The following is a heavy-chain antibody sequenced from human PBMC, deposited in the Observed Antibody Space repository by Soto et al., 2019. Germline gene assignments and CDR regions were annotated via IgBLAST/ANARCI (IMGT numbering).Heavy chain of an antibody. J-gene: IGHJ4*02. CDR3: VPGASNFDY. CDR1: GFSFSNYA. D-gene: IGHD3-10*01. Sequence: EVQLSESGGGLVQPGGSLRLSCAASGFSFSNYAMTWVRQAPGKGLEWVSTISGTGISTNYADSVKGRFTISRDNSKNTRYLQMSSLRAEDTAVYYCVPGASNFDYWGQGTLVTVSS. CDR2: ISGTGIST. V-gene: IGHV3-23*01.